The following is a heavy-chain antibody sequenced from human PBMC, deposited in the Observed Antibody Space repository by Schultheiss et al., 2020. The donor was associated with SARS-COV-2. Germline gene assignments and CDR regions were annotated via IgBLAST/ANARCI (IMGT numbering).Heavy chain of an antibody. J-gene: IGHJ6*02. CDR2: IKQDGSEK. Sequence: GGSLRLSCAASGFTFSSYWMSWVLQAPGKGLEWVANIKQDGSEKYYVDSVKGRFTISRDNAKNSLYLQMNSLRAEDTAVYYCARDKVQQKGIVVVPAAIKGYGMDVWGQGTTVTVSS. CDR3: ARDKVQQKGIVVVPAAIKGYGMDV. CDR1: GFTFSSYW. V-gene: IGHV3-7*01. D-gene: IGHD2-2*02.